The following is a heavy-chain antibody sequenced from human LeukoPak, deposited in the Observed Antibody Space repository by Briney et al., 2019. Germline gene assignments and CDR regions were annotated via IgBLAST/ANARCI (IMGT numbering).Heavy chain of an antibody. CDR3: AKVYYDSSGSCFDY. J-gene: IGHJ4*02. Sequence: GGSLRLSCAASGFTFSDYAMSWVRQAPGKGLEWVSAISGSGGRTYYADPVKGRFTISRDNSKNTLFLQMNNLRAEDTAVYYCAKVYYDSSGSCFDYWGQGTLVTVSS. CDR2: ISGSGGRT. CDR1: GFTFSDYA. D-gene: IGHD3-22*01. V-gene: IGHV3-23*01.